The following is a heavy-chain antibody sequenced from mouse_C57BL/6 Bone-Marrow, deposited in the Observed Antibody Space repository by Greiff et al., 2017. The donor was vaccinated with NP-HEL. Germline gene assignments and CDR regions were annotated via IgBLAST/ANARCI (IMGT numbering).Heavy chain of an antibody. J-gene: IGHJ3*01. CDR3: ARRDDGYYSFAY. Sequence: EVNVVESGGDLVKPGGSLKLSCAASGFTFSSYGMSWVRQTPDKRLEWVATISSGGSYTYYPDSVKGRFTISRDNAKNTLYLQMSSLKSEDTAMYYCARRDDGYYSFAYWGQGTLVTVSA. CDR2: ISSGGSYT. D-gene: IGHD2-3*01. V-gene: IGHV5-6*02. CDR1: GFTFSSYG.